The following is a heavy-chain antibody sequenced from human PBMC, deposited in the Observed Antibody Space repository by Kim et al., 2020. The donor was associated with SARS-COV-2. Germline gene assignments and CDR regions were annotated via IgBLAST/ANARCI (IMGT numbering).Heavy chain of an antibody. J-gene: IGHJ4*02. CDR3: ARHDSYGSGSYYPDY. D-gene: IGHD3-10*01. V-gene: IGHV4-39*01. Sequence: PSLKSRVTISVDTSKNPFSLKLSSVTAADTAVYYCARHDSYGSGSYYPDYWGQGTLVTVSS.